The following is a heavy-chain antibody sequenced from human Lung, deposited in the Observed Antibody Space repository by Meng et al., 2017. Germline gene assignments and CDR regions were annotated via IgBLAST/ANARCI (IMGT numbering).Heavy chain of an antibody. V-gene: IGHV1-18*01. CDR3: AILSHCTGGTCYPYDY. CDR2: ISPYNGYT. CDR1: GYTFTTYG. D-gene: IGHD2-15*01. Sequence: QVTLMQSGAEVKKPGASVKVSCKASGYTFTTYGISWVRQAPGQGLEWMGWISPYNGYTGSIQKFQGRVTMTTDTSTSTAYMELMSLGSDDTAVYYCAILSHCTGGTCYPYDYWGQGTLVTVSS. J-gene: IGHJ4*02.